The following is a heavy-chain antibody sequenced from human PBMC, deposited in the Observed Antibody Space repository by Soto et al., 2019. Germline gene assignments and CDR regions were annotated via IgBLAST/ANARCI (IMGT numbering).Heavy chain of an antibody. J-gene: IGHJ6*02. Sequence: SETLSLTCTVSGCSISSGGYSWSWIRQPPGKGLEWIGYIYHSGSTYYNPSLKSRVTISVDRSKNQFSLKLSSVTAADMAVYYCARDSLITMVRGVKQYYYYGMDVWGQGTTVTVSS. D-gene: IGHD3-10*01. CDR1: GCSISSGGYS. V-gene: IGHV4-30-2*01. CDR3: ARDSLITMVRGVKQYYYYGMDV. CDR2: IYHSGST.